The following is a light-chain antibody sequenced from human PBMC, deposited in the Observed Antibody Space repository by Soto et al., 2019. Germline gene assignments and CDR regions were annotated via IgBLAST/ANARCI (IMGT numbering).Light chain of an antibody. CDR1: SSDGGGYNY. V-gene: IGLV2-14*03. Sequence: QSVLNQPASVSGSPGQSITISCTGNSSDGGGYNYVSWYQQHPGKAPKVMIYDVSDRPSGVSNRFSGSKSGNTASLTISGLQAEDEADYYCSSYTSSSTFPCVFGTGTKVTVL. CDR3: SSYTSSSTFPCV. J-gene: IGLJ1*01. CDR2: DVS.